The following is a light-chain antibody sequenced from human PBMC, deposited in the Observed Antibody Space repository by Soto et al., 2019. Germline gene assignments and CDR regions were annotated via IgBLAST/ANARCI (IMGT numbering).Light chain of an antibody. CDR1: SSNIGAGYD. CDR2: AIS. V-gene: IGLV1-40*01. Sequence: QSLLTQPPSVSGAPGQRVTISCTGSSSNIGAGYDVHWYQRIPGTAPKLLIYAISNRPSGVPDRFSGSKSGTSASLDITGLQAEDEADYYCQSYDSSLSGSVFGGGTKVTVL. J-gene: IGLJ2*01. CDR3: QSYDSSLSGSV.